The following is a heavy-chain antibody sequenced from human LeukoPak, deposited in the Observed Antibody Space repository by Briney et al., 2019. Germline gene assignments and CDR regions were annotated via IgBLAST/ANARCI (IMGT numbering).Heavy chain of an antibody. CDR2: IIPIFGTA. CDR3: ARAGIAAAGRGYYYYYMDV. J-gene: IGHJ6*03. CDR1: GGTFSSYA. Sequence: SVKVSCKASGGTFSSYAISWVRQAPGQGLEWMGGIIPIFGTANYAQKFQGRVTITTDESTSTAYMELSSLRSEDTAVYYCARAGIAAAGRGYYYYYMDVWGKGTTVTVSS. D-gene: IGHD6-13*01. V-gene: IGHV1-69*05.